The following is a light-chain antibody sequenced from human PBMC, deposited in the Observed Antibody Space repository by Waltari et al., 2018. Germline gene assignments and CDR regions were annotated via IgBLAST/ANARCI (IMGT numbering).Light chain of an antibody. J-gene: IGLJ3*02. CDR2: NTN. CDR3: VLYMGSGISV. V-gene: IGLV8-61*01. CDR1: SGSVATNYY. Sequence: QSVVTQEPSFSVSPGGTVTLTCGLSSGSVATNYYPSWYQQTPGQPPRTLIYNTNTRSSGVPERFSGSILGTKAALTITGAQADDESDYYCVLYMGSGISVFGGGTKLTVL.